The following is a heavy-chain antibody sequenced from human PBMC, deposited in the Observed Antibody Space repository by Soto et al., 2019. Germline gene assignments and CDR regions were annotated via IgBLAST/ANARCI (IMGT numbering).Heavy chain of an antibody. V-gene: IGHV3-7*01. D-gene: IGHD3-16*02. J-gene: IGHJ4*02. CDR2: IKQDGSEK. CDR3: PRGPLYDYIWGSCRYKYYFDY. CDR1: GFTFSSYW. Sequence: HPGGSLRLSCAASGFTFSSYWMGWVRQAPRKGLEWVANIKQDGSEKYYVDSVKGRFTISRDNAKSSLYLQMNSLRAEDTAVYYCPRGPLYDYIWGSCRYKYYFDYWGKRTLDPVSP.